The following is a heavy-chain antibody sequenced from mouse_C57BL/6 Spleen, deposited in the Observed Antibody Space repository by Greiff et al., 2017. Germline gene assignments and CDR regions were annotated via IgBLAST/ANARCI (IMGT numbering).Heavy chain of an antibody. V-gene: IGHV5-6*01. CDR1: GFTFSSYG. Sequence: EVQLVESGGDLVKPGGSLKLSCAASGFTFSSYGMSWVRQTPDKRLEWVATISSGGSYTYYPDSVKGRFTISRDNAKNTLYLQMGSLKSEDTAMYYCAREGYWGQGTTLTVSS. CDR2: ISSGGSYT. J-gene: IGHJ2*01. CDR3: AREGY.